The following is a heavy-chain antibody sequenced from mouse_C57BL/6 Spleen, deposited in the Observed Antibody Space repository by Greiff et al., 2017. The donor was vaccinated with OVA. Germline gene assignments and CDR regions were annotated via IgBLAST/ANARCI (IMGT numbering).Heavy chain of an antibody. CDR1: GYSFTDYN. D-gene: IGHD1-1*01. CDR2: INPNYGTT. CDR3: ARDGVPITTVVAPAMDE. V-gene: IGHV1-39*01. J-gene: IGHJ4*01. Sequence: EVQLQQSGPELVKPGASVKISCKASGYSFTDYNMNWVKQSNGKSLEWIGVINPNYGTTSYNQKFKGKATLTVAQSSSTAYMQLNRLTSEDSAVYGCARDGVPITTVVAPAMDEWGEGTSVAGSS.